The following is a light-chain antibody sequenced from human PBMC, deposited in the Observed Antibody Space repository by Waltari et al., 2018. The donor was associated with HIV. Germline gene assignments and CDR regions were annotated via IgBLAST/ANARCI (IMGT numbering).Light chain of an antibody. J-gene: IGLJ2*01. V-gene: IGLV1-40*01. CDR2: TNT. CDR1: SSNIGAGYD. CDR3: QSYDRSLSVI. Sequence: QSVLTQPPSVSGAPGQRVTISCTGSSSNIGAGYDVHWYQQLPGTAPKLLITTNTNRPSGVPDRFSGSKSGTSASLATTGLQAEDEADYYCQSYDRSLSVIFGGGTKLTVL.